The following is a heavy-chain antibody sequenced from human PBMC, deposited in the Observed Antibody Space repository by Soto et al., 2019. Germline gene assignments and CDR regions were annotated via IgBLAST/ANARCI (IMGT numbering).Heavy chain of an antibody. J-gene: IGHJ6*02. CDR2: ISAYNGNT. D-gene: IGHD1-7*01. Sequence: QVQLVQSGAEVKTPGASVKVSCKASGYTFTSYGISWVRQAPGQGLEWLGWISAYNGNTNYAQKLQGRVTMTTDTTTSTAYMELRSLRSDDTAVYYCARDARELNWNYRSYFYYYGMDVWGQGTTVTVSS. CDR1: GYTFTSYG. V-gene: IGHV1-18*01. CDR3: ARDARELNWNYRSYFYYYGMDV.